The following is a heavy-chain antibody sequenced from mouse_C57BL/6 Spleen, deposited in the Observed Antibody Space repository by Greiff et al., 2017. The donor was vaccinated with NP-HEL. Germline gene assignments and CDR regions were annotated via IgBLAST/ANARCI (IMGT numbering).Heavy chain of an antibody. V-gene: IGHV1-9*01. D-gene: IGHD1-1*01. CDR3: ARVYGSSYERG. J-gene: IGHJ2*01. CDR2: ILSGSGST. Sequence: VQLQQSGAELMKPGASVKLSCKATGYTFTGYWIEWVKQRPGHGLEWIGEILSGSGSTNYNEKFKGKATFTADTSSNTAYMQLSILTTEDSAIYYCARVYGSSYERGWGQGTTLTVSS. CDR1: GYTFTGYW.